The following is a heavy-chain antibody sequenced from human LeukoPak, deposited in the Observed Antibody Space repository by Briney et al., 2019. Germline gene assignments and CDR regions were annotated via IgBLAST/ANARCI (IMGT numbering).Heavy chain of an antibody. Sequence: GGPLRLSCAASGFTFNSFVMSWVRQAPGKGLEWVSSISVNGGASYADSVKGRFTISRDNSKNTLYLQMHSLRAEDTAVYYCAKSGGSSGWLYWGQGTLVTVSS. D-gene: IGHD6-19*01. CDR3: AKSGGSSGWLY. J-gene: IGHJ4*02. V-gene: IGHV3-23*01. CDR2: ISVNGGA. CDR1: GFTFNSFV.